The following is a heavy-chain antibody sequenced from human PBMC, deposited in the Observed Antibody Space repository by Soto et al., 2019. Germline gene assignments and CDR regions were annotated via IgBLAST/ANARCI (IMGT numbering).Heavy chain of an antibody. V-gene: IGHV1-8*01. CDR2: MNPNSGNT. J-gene: IGHJ6*02. Sequence: ASVKVSCKASGSTFTSYDINWVRQATGQGLEWMGWMNPNSGNTCYSQKFQGRVTMTRNTSISTAYMELSSLRSEDTAVYYCARARRNYYYYYGMDVWGQGTTVTVSS. CDR1: GSTFTSYD. CDR3: ARARRNYYYYYGMDV.